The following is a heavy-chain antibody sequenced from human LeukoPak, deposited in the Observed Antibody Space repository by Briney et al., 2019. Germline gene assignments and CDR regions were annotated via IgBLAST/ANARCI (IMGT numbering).Heavy chain of an antibody. CDR3: ARAVRDRKYGYAFDI. CDR1: GGSISSYY. J-gene: IGHJ3*02. Sequence: SETLSLTCTVSGGSISSYYWSWLRQPPGKGLEWIGYIYYTGSTNYNPSLKSRVTISVDTSKNQFSLKLSSVSAADTAVYYCARAVRDRKYGYAFDIWGQGTMVTVSS. CDR2: IYYTGST. V-gene: IGHV4-59*01. D-gene: IGHD4-17*01.